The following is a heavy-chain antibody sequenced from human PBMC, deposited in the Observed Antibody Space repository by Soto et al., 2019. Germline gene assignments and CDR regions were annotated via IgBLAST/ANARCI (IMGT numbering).Heavy chain of an antibody. CDR3: ARVAYYYDSSGYFY. V-gene: IGHV3-48*01. CDR1: GFTFSSYN. CDR2: ISSSGSTI. Sequence: EVQLVESGGGLVQPGGSLRLSCAASGFTFSSYNMNWVRQAPGKGLEWVSYISSSGSTIYYADSVKGRFTISRDNANNSLYLQMNSLRPEDTAVYYCARVAYYYDSSGYFYWGQGTLVTVSS. D-gene: IGHD3-22*01. J-gene: IGHJ4*02.